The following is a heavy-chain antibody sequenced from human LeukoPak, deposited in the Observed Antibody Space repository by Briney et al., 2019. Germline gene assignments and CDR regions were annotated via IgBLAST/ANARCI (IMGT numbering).Heavy chain of an antibody. CDR3: ARAGLVVIPDI. V-gene: IGHV1-2*02. J-gene: IGHJ4*02. CDR2: INPNSGDT. Sequence: GASVKVSCKASGYTFTGYYMHWVRQGPGQGLEWMGWINPNSGDTSHAQKFQGRVTMTGDTSISTAYMELSRLRSDDTAVYYCARAGLVVIPDIWGQGTLVTVSS. CDR1: GYTFTGYY. D-gene: IGHD2-8*02.